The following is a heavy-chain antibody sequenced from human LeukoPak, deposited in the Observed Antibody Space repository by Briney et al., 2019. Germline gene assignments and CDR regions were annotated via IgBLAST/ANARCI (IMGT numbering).Heavy chain of an antibody. Sequence: SETLSLTCAVYGGSFSGYYWSWIRQPPGKGLEWIGEINHSGSTNYNPSLKSRVTISVDTSKNQFSLKLSSVTAADTAVYYCARGVYCGGDCLKEYWGQGTLVTVSS. CDR3: ARGVYCGGDCLKEY. J-gene: IGHJ4*02. V-gene: IGHV4-34*01. CDR2: INHSGST. CDR1: GGSFSGYY. D-gene: IGHD2-21*02.